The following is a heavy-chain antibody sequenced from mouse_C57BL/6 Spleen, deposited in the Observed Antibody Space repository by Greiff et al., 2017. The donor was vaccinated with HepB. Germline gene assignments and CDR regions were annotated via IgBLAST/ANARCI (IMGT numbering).Heavy chain of an antibody. D-gene: IGHD2-3*01. CDR3: ARCKDGYWYFDV. CDR2: ISYDGSN. V-gene: IGHV3-6*01. Sequence: EVQLVESGPGLVKPSQSLSLTCSVTGYSITSGYYWNWIRQFPGNKLEWMGYISYDGSNNYNPSLKNRISITRDTSKNQFFLKLNSVTTEDTATYYCARCKDGYWYFDVWGTGTTVTVSS. CDR1: GYSITSGYY. J-gene: IGHJ1*03.